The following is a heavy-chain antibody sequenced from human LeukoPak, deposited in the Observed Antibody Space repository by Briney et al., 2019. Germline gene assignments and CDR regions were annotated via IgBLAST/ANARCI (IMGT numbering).Heavy chain of an antibody. CDR3: AKDRYDYGDYGHFDY. Sequence: GGSLRLSCAASGLTGSHNYVSWVRQAPGKGLEWVSAISGSGGSTYYADSVKGRFTISRDNSKNTLYLQMNSLRAEDTAVYYCAKDRYDYGDYGHFDYWGQGTLVTVSS. J-gene: IGHJ4*02. CDR2: ISGSGGST. CDR1: GLTGSHNY. V-gene: IGHV3-23*01. D-gene: IGHD4-17*01.